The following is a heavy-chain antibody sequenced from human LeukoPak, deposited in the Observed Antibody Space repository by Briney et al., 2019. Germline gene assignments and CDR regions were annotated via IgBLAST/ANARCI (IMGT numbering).Heavy chain of an antibody. D-gene: IGHD1-26*01. CDR3: ARDSLSGSYPVFDY. J-gene: IGHJ4*02. V-gene: IGHV3-30*01. CDR1: GFTFSSYA. Sequence: GGSLRLSCAASGFTFSSYAMHWVRQAPGKGLEWVAVISYDGSSKYYADSVKGRFTISRDNSKNTLYLQMNSLRAEDTAVYYCARDSLSGSYPVFDYWGQGTLVTVSS. CDR2: ISYDGSSK.